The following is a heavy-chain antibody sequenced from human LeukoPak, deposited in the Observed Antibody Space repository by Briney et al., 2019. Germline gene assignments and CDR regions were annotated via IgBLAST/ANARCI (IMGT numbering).Heavy chain of an antibody. D-gene: IGHD3-10*01. CDR3: ARGVKGLRGAFDI. CDR1: GGSISRGVYY. V-gene: IGHV4-31*03. CDR2: IDYSWST. J-gene: IGHJ3*02. Sequence: SETLSLTCTVSGGSISRGVYYWSWIRQHPGKGLEWIGAIDYSWSTYSDPSIKSRLTMSVDISKNQFSLKLSSVTAADTAVYYCARGVKGLRGAFDIWGQGTMVTVSS.